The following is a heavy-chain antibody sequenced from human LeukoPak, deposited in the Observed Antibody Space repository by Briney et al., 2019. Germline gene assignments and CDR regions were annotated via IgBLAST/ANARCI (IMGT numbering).Heavy chain of an antibody. D-gene: IGHD4-17*01. CDR1: GGSISSGGYY. V-gene: IGHV4-31*03. Sequence: SETLSLTCTVSGGSISSGGYYWSWIRQHPGKGLEWIGYIYYSGSTYYNPSLKSRVTISVDTSKNQFSLKLSSVTAADTAVYYCAREGAYGDYSWFDPWGQGTLVTVSS. CDR3: AREGAYGDYSWFDP. J-gene: IGHJ5*02. CDR2: IYYSGST.